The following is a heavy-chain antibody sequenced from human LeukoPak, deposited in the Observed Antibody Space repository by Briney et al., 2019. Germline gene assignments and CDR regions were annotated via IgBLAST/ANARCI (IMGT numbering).Heavy chain of an antibody. J-gene: IGHJ3*02. CDR2: ISSSSSYI. D-gene: IGHD6-13*01. V-gene: IGHV3-21*01. CDR3: GRKLIVRVTDAVYSSSWGFFDI. CDR1: GFTFSSYS. Sequence: GGSLRLSCAASGFTFSSYSMNWVRQAPGKGLEWVSSISSSSSYIYYADSVKGRFTISRDNAKNSLYLQMNSLRAEDTAVYYCGRKLIVRVTDAVYSSSWGFFDIWGQGTMVTVSS.